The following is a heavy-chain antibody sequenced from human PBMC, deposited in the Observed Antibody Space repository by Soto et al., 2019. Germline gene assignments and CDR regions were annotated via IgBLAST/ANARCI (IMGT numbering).Heavy chain of an antibody. CDR3: ARRGSGSYYDY. D-gene: IGHD1-26*01. V-gene: IGHV3-23*01. CDR2: ISGSGDST. CDR1: GFTFSSYA. Sequence: EVQLLESGGGLVQPGGSLRLSCAASGFTFSSYAMRWVRQAPGKRLEWVSAISGSGDSTYYADSVKGRFTISRDNSKNTLYLQMNSLRAEDTAKYYCARRGSGSYYDYWGQGTLVTVSS. J-gene: IGHJ4*02.